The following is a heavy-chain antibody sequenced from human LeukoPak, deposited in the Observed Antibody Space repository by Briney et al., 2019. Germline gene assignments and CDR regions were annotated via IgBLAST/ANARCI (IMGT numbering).Heavy chain of an antibody. CDR3: ARVSRGNYYFDY. CDR1: GFTFSTYW. Sequence: GGSLRLSCAASGFTFSTYWMHWVRQAPGKGPVWVSRINTDGSRTDSVEGRFTISRDNAKNTLYLQMNSLRAEDTAVYYCARVSRGNYYFDYWGPGTLVTVSS. CDR2: INTDGSRT. J-gene: IGHJ4*02. V-gene: IGHV3-74*01.